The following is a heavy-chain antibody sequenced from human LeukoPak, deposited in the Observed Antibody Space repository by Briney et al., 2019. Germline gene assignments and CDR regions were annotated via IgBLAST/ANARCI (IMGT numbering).Heavy chain of an antibody. CDR2: IDPSDSYT. Sequence: GESLMISCQGSGSRFTSYWISWVRQLPGKGLEWMGRIDPSDSYTNYSPSFQGHVTISADKSISTAYLQWSSLKASDTAMYYCARAVRYCSSTSCYADDAFNIWGQGTMVTASS. J-gene: IGHJ3*02. CDR1: GSRFTSYW. V-gene: IGHV5-10-1*01. D-gene: IGHD2-2*01. CDR3: ARAVRYCSSTSCYADDAFNI.